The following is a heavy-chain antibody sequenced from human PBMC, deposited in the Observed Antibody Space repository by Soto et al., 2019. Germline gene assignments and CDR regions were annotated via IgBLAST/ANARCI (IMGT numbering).Heavy chain of an antibody. CDR1: GGSITTGGYY. CDR3: ARTKCSGGSCYSWSLDY. CDR2: RYYSEST. V-gene: IGHV4-31*03. D-gene: IGHD2-15*01. Sequence: PSETLSLTCTVSGGSITTGGYYWSWIRQLPGKGLEWIGHRYYSESTYYNPSLKSRVSISLDTSKNQFSLKLSFVTAADTAMYYCARTKCSGGSCYSWSLDYWGQGTQVTVS. J-gene: IGHJ4*02.